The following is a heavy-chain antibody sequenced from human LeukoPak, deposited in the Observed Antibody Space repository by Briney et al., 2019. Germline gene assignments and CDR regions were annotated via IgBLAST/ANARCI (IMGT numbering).Heavy chain of an antibody. Sequence: ASVKVSCKAFGYTITGHYIHWVRQAPGQGLEWMGWISVYNDNAIYAQKFEGRVTMTTDTSTSTGCMELTSLRFDDTAVYYCARSGPKDWALDYWGRGTLVSVSS. V-gene: IGHV1-18*04. CDR1: GYTITGHY. D-gene: IGHD1-14*01. CDR3: ARSGPKDWALDY. J-gene: IGHJ4*02. CDR2: ISVYNDNA.